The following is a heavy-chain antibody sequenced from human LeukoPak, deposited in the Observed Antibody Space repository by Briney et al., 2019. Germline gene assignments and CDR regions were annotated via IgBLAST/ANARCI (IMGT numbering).Heavy chain of an antibody. Sequence: GGSLRLSCAASGFTFSSYSMSWVRQAPGKGLEWVSTISSSGGYTYYADSVKGRFTISRDNSKNTLYLLLNSLRAEDTAVYYCAKDLREYTSSPRNAFHIWGQGTMVTVSS. V-gene: IGHV3-23*01. J-gene: IGHJ3*02. CDR2: ISSSGGYT. CDR1: GFTFSSYS. CDR3: AKDLREYTSSPRNAFHI. D-gene: IGHD6-6*01.